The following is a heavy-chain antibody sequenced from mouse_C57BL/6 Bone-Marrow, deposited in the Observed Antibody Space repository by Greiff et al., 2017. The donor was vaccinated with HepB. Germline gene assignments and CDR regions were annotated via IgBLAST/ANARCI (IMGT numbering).Heavy chain of an antibody. CDR3: ARWGDGYYFYAMDY. CDR1: GFTFSSYG. CDR2: ISSGGSYT. Sequence: EVKVVESGGDLVKPGGSLKLSCAASGFTFSSYGMSWVRQTPDKRLEWVATISSGGSYTYYPDSVKGRFTISRDNAKNTLYLQMSSLKSEDTAMYYCARWGDGYYFYAMDYWGQGTSVTVSS. D-gene: IGHD2-3*01. J-gene: IGHJ4*01. V-gene: IGHV5-6*01.